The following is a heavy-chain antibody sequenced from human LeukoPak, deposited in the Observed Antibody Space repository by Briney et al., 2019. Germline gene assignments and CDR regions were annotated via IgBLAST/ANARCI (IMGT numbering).Heavy chain of an antibody. V-gene: IGHV4-34*01. Sequence: SETLSLTCAVYGGSFSGYYWSWIRQPPGKGLEWIGEINHSGSTNYNPSLKSRVTISVDTSKNQFSLKLTSVTAADTAVYYCARVFGGPVSRRFDPWGQGTLVTVSS. CDR1: GGSFSGYY. CDR2: INHSGST. D-gene: IGHD4-23*01. CDR3: ARVFGGPVSRRFDP. J-gene: IGHJ5*02.